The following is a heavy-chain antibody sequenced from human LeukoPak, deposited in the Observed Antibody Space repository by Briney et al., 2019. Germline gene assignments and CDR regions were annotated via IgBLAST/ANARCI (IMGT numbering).Heavy chain of an antibody. V-gene: IGHV4-4*02. CDR2: IYHSGST. J-gene: IGHJ5*02. CDR1: GGSISSSNW. Sequence: SETLSLTCAVFGGSISSSNWWSWVRQPPGKGLEWIGEIYHSGSTNYNPSLKSRVTISVDKSKNQFSLKLSSVTAADTAVYYCARGAVAGTEYNWFDPWGQGTLVTVSS. D-gene: IGHD6-19*01. CDR3: ARGAVAGTEYNWFDP.